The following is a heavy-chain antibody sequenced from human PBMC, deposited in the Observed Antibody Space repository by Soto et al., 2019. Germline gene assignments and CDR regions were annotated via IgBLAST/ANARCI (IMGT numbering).Heavy chain of an antibody. V-gene: IGHV4-34*01. CDR3: ARCGYCSSTSCSTFDY. CDR2: INHSGST. J-gene: IGHJ4*02. Sequence: PSETLSLTCAFYGGSFIGYYWSWIRQPPGKGLEWIGEINHSGSTNYNPSLKSRVTISVDTSKNQFSLKLSSVTAADTAVYYCARCGYCSSTSCSTFDYWGQGTLVTVSS. D-gene: IGHD2-2*01. CDR1: GGSFIGYY.